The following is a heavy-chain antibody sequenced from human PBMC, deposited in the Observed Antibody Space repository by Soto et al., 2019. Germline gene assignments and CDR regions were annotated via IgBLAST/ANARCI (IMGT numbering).Heavy chain of an antibody. D-gene: IGHD3-10*01. V-gene: IGHV4-39*07. CDR1: GCSIRMGRKH. CDR2: IYDSGST. Sequence: AETLTLSCAVSGCSIRMGRKHWVWQGPREGKGLEWIGSIYDSGSTYYNPSLKSRVTISVDASKNLFSLELSSVTAADTSVYHFARGGSMIRGRNFFDAWGQGVPVTVSS. CDR3: ARGGSMIRGRNFFDA. J-gene: IGHJ4*02.